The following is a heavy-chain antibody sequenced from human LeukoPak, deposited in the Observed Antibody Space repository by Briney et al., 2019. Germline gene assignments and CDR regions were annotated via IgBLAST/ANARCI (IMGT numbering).Heavy chain of an antibody. Sequence: ASVKVSCKASGGTFSSYAISWVRQAPGQGLEWMGGIIPIFGTANYAQKFQGRVTITADESTSTAYMELSSLRSGDTAVYYCARDSGTIFGVVILDYWGQGTLVTVSS. D-gene: IGHD3-3*01. CDR1: GGTFSSYA. V-gene: IGHV1-69*13. CDR3: ARDSGTIFGVVILDY. J-gene: IGHJ4*02. CDR2: IIPIFGTA.